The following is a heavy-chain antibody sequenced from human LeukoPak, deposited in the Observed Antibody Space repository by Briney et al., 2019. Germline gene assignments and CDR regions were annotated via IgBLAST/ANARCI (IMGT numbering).Heavy chain of an antibody. CDR3: AREGHCSTTTCYRGNWFDP. D-gene: IGHD2-2*01. J-gene: IGHJ5*02. CDR1: GFTFSSYW. V-gene: IGHV3-7*01. CDR2: IKEDGSEK. Sequence: GGSLRLSXAASGFTFSSYWMTWVRQAPGKGLEWVANIKEDGSEKYYVDFVKGRLTISRDNAKNSLYLQMNSLRAEDTAVYYCAREGHCSTTTCYRGNWFDPWGQGTLVTVSS.